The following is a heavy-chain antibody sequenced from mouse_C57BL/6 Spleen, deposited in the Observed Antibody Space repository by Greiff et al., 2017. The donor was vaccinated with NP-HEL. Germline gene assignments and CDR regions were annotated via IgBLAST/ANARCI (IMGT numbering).Heavy chain of an antibody. CDR3: ARKRDDGYYGYYAMDY. CDR2: IYPGDGDT. Sequence: QVQLKQSGAELVKPGASVKISCKASGYAFSSYWMNWVKQRPGKGLEWIGQIYPGDGDTNYNGKFKGKATLTADKSSSTAYMQLSSLTSEDSAVYFCARKRDDGYYGYYAMDYWGQGTSVTVSS. V-gene: IGHV1-80*01. D-gene: IGHD2-3*01. J-gene: IGHJ4*01. CDR1: GYAFSSYW.